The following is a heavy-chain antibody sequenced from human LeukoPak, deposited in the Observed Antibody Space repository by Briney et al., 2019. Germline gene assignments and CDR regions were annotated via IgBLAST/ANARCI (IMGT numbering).Heavy chain of an antibody. D-gene: IGHD3-22*01. CDR2: TSGSGDST. CDR1: GFTFSSYA. CDR3: ANPDSSGFYFSIRFDF. J-gene: IGHJ4*02. Sequence: GGSLRLSCTASGFTFSSYAMSWVLQAPGKGLEGVSTTSGSGDSTYYADSVKGRFTVSRDNSKNTLYLQMHSLRAEDTAVYFCANPDSSGFYFSIRFDFWGQGTLVTVSS. V-gene: IGHV3-23*01.